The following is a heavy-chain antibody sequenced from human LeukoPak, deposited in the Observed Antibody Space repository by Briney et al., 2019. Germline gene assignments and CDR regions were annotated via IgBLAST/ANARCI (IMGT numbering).Heavy chain of an antibody. V-gene: IGHV4-39*01. CDR3: ARRTTYCSGGSCYYFDK. J-gene: IGHJ4*02. CDR1: GGSIRSGSYY. CDR2: IYYTGDT. D-gene: IGHD2-15*01. Sequence: PSETLSLTCTVSGGSIRSGSYYWAWIRQPPGRGLEWIGSIYYTGDTYCSPSFRSRVIMSVDTSKNQFSLNLSSVTAADTAVYYCARRTTYCSGGSCYYFDKWGQGALVTVSS.